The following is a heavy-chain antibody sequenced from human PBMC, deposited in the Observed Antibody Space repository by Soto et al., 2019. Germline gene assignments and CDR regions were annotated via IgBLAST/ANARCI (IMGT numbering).Heavy chain of an antibody. V-gene: IGHV3-9*01. CDR3: VGALTYEVPYYYYGMDV. CDR1: GFTFDNYA. CDR2: ISWNSNTI. Sequence: GGSLRLSCAASGFTFDNYAMHWVRQAPGKGLEWVSGISWNSNTIAYADSVKGRFTISRDDAKKSLFLQMNSLRPEDTAVYYCVGALTYEVPYYYYGMDVWGQGTTVTVSS. D-gene: IGHD3-16*01. J-gene: IGHJ6*02.